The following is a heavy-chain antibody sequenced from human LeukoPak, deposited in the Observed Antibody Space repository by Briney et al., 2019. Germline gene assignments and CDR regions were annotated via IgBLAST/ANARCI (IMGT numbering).Heavy chain of an antibody. CDR1: GFTFSSYS. J-gene: IGHJ3*02. CDR3: AGGQLVTNDAFDI. CDR2: ISSSSSYI. D-gene: IGHD6-13*01. Sequence: PGGSLRLSGAAPGFTFSSYSMNWVRQAPGKGLEWVSSISSSSSYIYYADSVKGRFTISRVNAKNSLYLQMNSLRAEDTAVYYCAGGQLVTNDAFDIWGQGTMVTVSS. V-gene: IGHV3-21*01.